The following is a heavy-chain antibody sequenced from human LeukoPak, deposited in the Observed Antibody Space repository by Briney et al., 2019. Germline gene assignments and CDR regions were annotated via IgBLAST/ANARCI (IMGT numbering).Heavy chain of an antibody. J-gene: IGHJ6*02. CDR2: MNPNNGNT. CDR1: GYTFTGHN. CDR3: ATGKRVGFLYYYYGMDV. V-gene: IGHV1-8*01. D-gene: IGHD3-10*01. Sequence: ASVKVSCKASGYTFTGHNINWVRQATGQGLEWMAWMNPNNGNTGYAQKFQGRVTMTRNTSISTAYMEPSSLRSEDTAVYYCATGKRVGFLYYYYGMDVWGQGTTVTVSS.